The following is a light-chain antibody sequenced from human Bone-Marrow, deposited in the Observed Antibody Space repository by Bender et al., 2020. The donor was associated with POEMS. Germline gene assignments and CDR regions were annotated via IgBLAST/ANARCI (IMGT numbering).Light chain of an antibody. CDR1: SSYVDSYTL. V-gene: IGLV2-23*01. CDR2: EGY. J-gene: IGLJ2*01. CDR3: CSYAGTDGVV. Sequence: QSALTQPASVSGSPGQSITISCTGPSSYVDSYTLVSWYQQHPGKAPNLILFEGYKRPSGASTRFSVSKSGDTASLTISGLQTDDEADYYCCSYAGTDGVVFGGGTKVTVL.